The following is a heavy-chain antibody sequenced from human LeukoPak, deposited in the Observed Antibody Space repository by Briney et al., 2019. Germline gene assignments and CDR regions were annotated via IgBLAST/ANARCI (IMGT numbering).Heavy chain of an antibody. Sequence: ASVKVSCKASGYTFTSYGISWVRQAPGQGLEWMGWISAYNGNTNYAQKLQGRVTMTSDTSINTAYMELSRLISDDTAVYYCAEHGYNSRRFFDYRGQGTHVTVCS. CDR3: AEHGYNSRRFFDY. CDR1: GYTFTSYG. J-gene: IGHJ4*02. V-gene: IGHV1-18*01. CDR2: ISAYNGNT. D-gene: IGHD5-24*01.